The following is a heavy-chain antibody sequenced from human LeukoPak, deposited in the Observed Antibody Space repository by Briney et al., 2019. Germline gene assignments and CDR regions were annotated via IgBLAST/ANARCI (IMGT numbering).Heavy chain of an antibody. Sequence: SGGSLRLSCAASGFTFSSYSMNWVRQAPGKGLEWVSSISSSSSYIYYADSVKGRFTISRDNAKNSLSLQMNSLRAEDTAVYYCARALPSPLYSGSYADAFDIWGQGTMVTVSS. D-gene: IGHD1-26*01. CDR2: ISSSSSYI. V-gene: IGHV3-21*01. J-gene: IGHJ3*02. CDR1: GFTFSSYS. CDR3: ARALPSPLYSGSYADAFDI.